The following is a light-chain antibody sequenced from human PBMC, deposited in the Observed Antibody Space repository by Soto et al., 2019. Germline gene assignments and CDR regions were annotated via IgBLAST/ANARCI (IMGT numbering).Light chain of an antibody. Sequence: QTVVTQEPSFSVSPGRTVTLTCGLSSGSVSTNYYPSWYQQTPGHAPRNLIYRTTIRPSGVPDRFSGSILGNKAALTITGAQADDESDYYCALYVGNGIWVFGGGTKLTVL. V-gene: IGLV8-61*01. CDR2: RTT. J-gene: IGLJ3*02. CDR1: SGSVSTNYY. CDR3: ALYVGNGIWV.